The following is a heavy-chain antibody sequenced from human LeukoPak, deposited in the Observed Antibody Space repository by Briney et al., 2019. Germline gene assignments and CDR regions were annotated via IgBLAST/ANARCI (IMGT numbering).Heavy chain of an antibody. CDR1: GFTFTAYW. V-gene: IGHV3-7*01. Sequence: WGSLRLSCAASGFTFTAYWIGWVRQGPGKGPEWVANINQDGSSIYFVDSVKGRFTISRDNAKNSLYLQMNSLRDEDTAVYYCARGDTMVTGHFDYWGQGTLVTVSS. J-gene: IGHJ4*02. CDR2: INQDGSSI. D-gene: IGHD4-23*01. CDR3: ARGDTMVTGHFDY.